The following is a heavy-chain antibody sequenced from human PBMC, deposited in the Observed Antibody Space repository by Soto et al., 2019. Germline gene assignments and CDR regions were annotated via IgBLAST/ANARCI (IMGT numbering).Heavy chain of an antibody. V-gene: IGHV1-69*13. CDR1: GGTFSSYA. Sequence: ASVKVSCKASGGTFSSYAISWVRQAPGQGLEWMGGIIPIFGTANYAQKFQGRVTITADESTSTAYMELSSLRSEDTAVYYCARDLYDFWSGYNPDSFYYYGMDVWGQGTTVTVSS. D-gene: IGHD3-3*01. CDR2: IIPIFGTA. CDR3: ARDLYDFWSGYNPDSFYYYGMDV. J-gene: IGHJ6*02.